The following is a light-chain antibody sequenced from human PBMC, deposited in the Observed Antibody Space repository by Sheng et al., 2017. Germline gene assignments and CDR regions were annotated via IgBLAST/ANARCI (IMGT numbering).Light chain of an antibody. CDR2: GAS. CDR3: QQSYTVWT. Sequence: DIQMTQSPSFLSASVGDRVTMTCRASANIDNYLNWYQQKPGQAPKLLISGASTLQGDVPSRFSGSASGPEFTLTISTLQPEDVATYFCQQSYTVWTFGHGTKVEI. V-gene: IGKV1-39*01. J-gene: IGKJ1*01. CDR1: ANIDNY.